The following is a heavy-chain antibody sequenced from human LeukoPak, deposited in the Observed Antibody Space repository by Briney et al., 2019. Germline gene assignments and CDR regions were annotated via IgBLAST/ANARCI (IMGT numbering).Heavy chain of an antibody. J-gene: IGHJ4*02. CDR2: IYYRGST. Sequence: SETLSLTCTVSGGSINTYYWSWIRQPPGKGLEWIGYIYYRGSTEYNPSLKSRVTISVDTSKNQFSLKLTSVTAADTAVYYCARVNPEWSGYYLDYWGQGTLVTVSS. CDR3: ARVNPEWSGYYLDY. CDR1: GGSINTYY. V-gene: IGHV4-59*01. D-gene: IGHD3-3*01.